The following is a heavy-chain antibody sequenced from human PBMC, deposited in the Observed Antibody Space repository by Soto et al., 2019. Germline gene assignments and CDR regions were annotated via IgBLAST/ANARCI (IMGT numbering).Heavy chain of an antibody. CDR2: IIPIFGTA. V-gene: IGHV1-69*01. J-gene: IGHJ6*02. D-gene: IGHD3-3*01. Sequence: QVQLVQSGAEVKKPGSSVKVSCKASGGTFSSYAISWVRQAPGQGLEWMGGIIPIFGTANYAQKFQGRVTIPADESTSTAYMELSSLRSEDTAVYYCASVGITIFGVVNYGMDVWGQGTTVTVSS. CDR3: ASVGITIFGVVNYGMDV. CDR1: GGTFSSYA.